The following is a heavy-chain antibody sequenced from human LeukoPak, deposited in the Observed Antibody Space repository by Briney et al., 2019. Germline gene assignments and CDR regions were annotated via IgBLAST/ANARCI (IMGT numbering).Heavy chain of an antibody. J-gene: IGHJ4*02. CDR1: GGSISSYY. D-gene: IGHD6-13*01. CDR3: ARGVYIAAAQYAY. Sequence: SETLSLTCTVAGGSISSYYWSWIRQPPGKGLEWSGYIYYSGTTNYNPSLKSRVTISVDTSKNQFSLKLSSVTAADTAVYYCARGVYIAAAQYAYWGQGTLVTVSS. V-gene: IGHV4-59*01. CDR2: IYYSGTT.